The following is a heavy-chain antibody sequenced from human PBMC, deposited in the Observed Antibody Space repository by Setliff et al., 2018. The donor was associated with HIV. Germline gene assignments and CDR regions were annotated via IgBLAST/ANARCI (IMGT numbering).Heavy chain of an antibody. CDR1: GGSFSGYY. Sequence: PSETLSLTCAVYGGSFSGYYWSWIRQPPGKGLEWSGEINHRGSTNYNPSLKSRVTISVDTSKNQFSLKLSSVTAADTAVYYCARARKASSGWCDAFDIWGQGTMVTVSS. J-gene: IGHJ3*02. V-gene: IGHV4-34*01. D-gene: IGHD6-19*01. CDR2: INHRGST. CDR3: ARARKASSGWCDAFDI.